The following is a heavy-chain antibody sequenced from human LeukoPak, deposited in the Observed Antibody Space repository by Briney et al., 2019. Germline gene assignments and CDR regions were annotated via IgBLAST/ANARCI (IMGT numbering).Heavy chain of an antibody. CDR2: IWYDGSNK. D-gene: IGHD1-1*01. Sequence: PGGSLRLSCAASGFTFSSYGMHWVRQAPGKGLEWVAVIWYDGSNKYYADSVKGRFTISRDNSKNTLYLQMNSLRAEDTAVYYCARDETGTSFSSLDYWGQGILVTVSS. J-gene: IGHJ4*02. CDR1: GFTFSSYG. V-gene: IGHV3-33*01. CDR3: ARDETGTSFSSLDY.